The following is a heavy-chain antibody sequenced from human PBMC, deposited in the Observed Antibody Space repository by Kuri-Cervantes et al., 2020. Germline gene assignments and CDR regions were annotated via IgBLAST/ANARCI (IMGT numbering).Heavy chain of an antibody. J-gene: IGHJ5*02. CDR3: AREPAAYYYDSSGYYPPTQNWFDP. D-gene: IGHD3-22*01. V-gene: IGHV1-2*02. Sequence: ASVKVSRKASGYTFTGYYMHWVRQAPGQGLEWMGWINPNSGGTNYAQKFQGRVTMTRDTSISTAYMELSRLRSDDTAVYYCAREPAAYYYDSSGYYPPTQNWFDPWGQGTLVTVSS. CDR2: INPNSGGT. CDR1: GYTFTGYY.